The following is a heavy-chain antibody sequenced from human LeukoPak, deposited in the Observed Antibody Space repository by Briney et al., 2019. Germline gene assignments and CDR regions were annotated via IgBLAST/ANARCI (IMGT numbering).Heavy chain of an antibody. V-gene: IGHV3-23*01. CDR2: ISGTSGST. CDR1: RFTFSNYA. D-gene: IGHD6-13*01. CDR3: AKGLTGGEYSSSWFDY. J-gene: IGHJ4*02. Sequence: PGGSLRLSCEASRFTFSNYAMNWVRQAPGKGLEWVSVISGTSGSTYYADSVKGRFTISRDNSKNTLYLEMNSLRAEDTAVYYCAKGLTGGEYSSSWFDYWGQGTLVTVSS.